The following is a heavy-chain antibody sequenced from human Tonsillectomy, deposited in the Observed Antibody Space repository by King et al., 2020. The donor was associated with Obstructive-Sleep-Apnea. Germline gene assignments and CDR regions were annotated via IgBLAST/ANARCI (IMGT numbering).Heavy chain of an antibody. D-gene: IGHD2-2*01. V-gene: IGHV3-30*04. J-gene: IGHJ6*02. CDR1: GCTIRSYA. CDR3: ASPYCSGTSCYLYFYGMDV. CDR2: ISFDRSHK. Sequence: VQLVESGGGVVQPGRSLRLSCAASGCTIRSYAMHWVRQAPGKGLEWVVFISFDRSHKYYAGSLKCRFTCSRDTSKNTLYLQMTSLRAEDTAVYYLASPYCSGTSCYLYFYGMDVWGQGTTVTVSS.